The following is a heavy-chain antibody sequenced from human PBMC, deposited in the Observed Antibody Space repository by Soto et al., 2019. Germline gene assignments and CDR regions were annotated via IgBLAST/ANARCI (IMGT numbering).Heavy chain of an antibody. Sequence: GGSLRLSCVASGFDFRSYDMNWVRQAQGKGLEWVSNIRANDESIYYADSVKGRVSVSRDNAKNSLFLEMNSLRVDDTAVYYCARETLRDAIDIWGQGTMVTVSS. CDR2: IRANDESI. CDR1: GFDFRSYD. J-gene: IGHJ3*02. CDR3: ARETLRDAIDI. V-gene: IGHV3-48*03.